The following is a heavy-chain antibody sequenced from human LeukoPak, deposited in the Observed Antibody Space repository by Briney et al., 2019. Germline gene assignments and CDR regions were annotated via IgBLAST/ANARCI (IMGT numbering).Heavy chain of an antibody. J-gene: IGHJ3*02. Sequence: SETLSLTCTVSGASISSTNNFWGWIRQTPGKGLEWIGSIYFSGGTYYNASLKSRVTISVDTSKNQFSLKLSSVTAADTAVYYCATKFPDMIVVVITTYHAFDIWGQGTMVTVSS. CDR3: ATKFPDMIVVVITTYHAFDI. CDR1: GASISSTNNF. CDR2: IYFSGGT. D-gene: IGHD3-22*01. V-gene: IGHV4-39*01.